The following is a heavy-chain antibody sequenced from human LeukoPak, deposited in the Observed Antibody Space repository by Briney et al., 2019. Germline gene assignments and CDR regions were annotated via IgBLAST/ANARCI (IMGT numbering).Heavy chain of an antibody. D-gene: IGHD3-22*01. Sequence: ASVKVSCKASGDIFTSYCISWGRRAPGQRLQWRVWISSYDGNTNYAHKLQGGVTMTTETSTTTAYMALRSLRSADTAVYYRARDLSHRYNYDSRGYYILFDHWGQGHLVPVSS. CDR3: ARDLSHRYNYDSRGYYILFDH. CDR2: ISSYDGNT. J-gene: IGHJ4*02. CDR1: GDIFTSYC. V-gene: IGHV1-18*01.